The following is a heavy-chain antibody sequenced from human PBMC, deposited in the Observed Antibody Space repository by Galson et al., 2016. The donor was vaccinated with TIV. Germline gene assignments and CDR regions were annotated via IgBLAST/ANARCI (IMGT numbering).Heavy chain of an antibody. CDR1: GYTFNNYD. CDR2: MNPNSGNA. Sequence: SVKVSCKASGYTFNNYDISWVRQATGQGLEWMGWMNPNSGNAGYAQKFQGRVTMTSNTSVNTAYMEVRSLRSEDTAVYYCARGPQYYHDRLDVWGQGTTVTVSS. D-gene: IGHD3-22*01. J-gene: IGHJ6*02. V-gene: IGHV1-8*01. CDR3: ARGPQYYHDRLDV.